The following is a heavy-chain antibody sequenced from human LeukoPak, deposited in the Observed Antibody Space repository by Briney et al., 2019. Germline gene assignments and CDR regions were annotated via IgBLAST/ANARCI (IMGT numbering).Heavy chain of an antibody. D-gene: IGHD3-3*01. CDR2: IIPILGIA. J-gene: IGHJ4*02. CDR1: GGTFSSYT. Sequence: SVKVSCKASGGTFSSYTISWLRQAPGQGLEWIGRIIPILGIANYAQKFQGRVTITADKSTSTAYMELSSLRSEDTAVYYCARAIDDFWSGYPDYWGQGTLVTVSS. CDR3: ARAIDDFWSGYPDY. V-gene: IGHV1-69*02.